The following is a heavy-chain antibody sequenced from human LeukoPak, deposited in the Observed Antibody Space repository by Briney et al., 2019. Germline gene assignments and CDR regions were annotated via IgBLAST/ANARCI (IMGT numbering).Heavy chain of an antibody. CDR3: ARDPTLGYCSGGSCYTHNWFDP. D-gene: IGHD2-15*01. J-gene: IGHJ5*02. Sequence: SETLSLTCTVSGGSISSSSYYWGWIRQPPWKGLEWIGSIYYSGSTYYNPSLKSRVTISVDTSKNQFSLKLSSVTAADTAVYYCARDPTLGYCSGGSCYTHNWFDPWGQGTLVTVSS. CDR1: GGSISSSSYY. CDR2: IYYSGST. V-gene: IGHV4-39*07.